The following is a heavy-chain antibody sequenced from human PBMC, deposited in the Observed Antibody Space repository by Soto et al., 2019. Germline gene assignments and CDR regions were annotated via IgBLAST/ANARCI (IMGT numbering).Heavy chain of an antibody. CDR3: ARGGYYDSSGSRNYYYYGMNV. Sequence: ASVKVSCKASGYTFTSYGINGVRQAPGQGLEGLGWISAYDGNTNYAQILQGRVSMTTDTSTNTAYMEVRSLRSDDTAVYYCARGGYYDSSGSRNYYYYGMNVWGQGTTVTVSS. CDR1: GYTFTSYG. D-gene: IGHD3-22*01. J-gene: IGHJ6*02. CDR2: ISAYDGNT. V-gene: IGHV1-18*01.